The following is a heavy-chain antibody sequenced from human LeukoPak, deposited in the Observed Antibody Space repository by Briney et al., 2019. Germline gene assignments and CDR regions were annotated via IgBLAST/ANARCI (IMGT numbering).Heavy chain of an antibody. CDR3: ARTITIFGALGYFDY. D-gene: IGHD3-3*01. V-gene: IGHV4-31*03. CDR2: IYYSGNT. J-gene: IGHJ4*02. Sequence: PSETLSHTCTVSGTSISSGASSWSWVRQHPGKGLEWIAYIYYSGNTYYNPSLKRRVTISVDTSKNQFSLKLSSVTAADTAVYYCARTITIFGALGYFDYWGQGTLVTVSS. CDR1: GTSISSGASS.